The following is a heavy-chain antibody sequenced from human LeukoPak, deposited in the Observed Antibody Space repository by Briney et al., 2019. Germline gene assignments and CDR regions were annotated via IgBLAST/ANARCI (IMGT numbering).Heavy chain of an antibody. D-gene: IGHD5-18*01. CDR2: IWHDGSNE. CDR1: GFTFSTYG. CDR3: ARGTGYSYGSLDY. V-gene: IGHV3-33*01. Sequence: SGGSLRLSCAASGFTFSTYGMHWVRQAPGKGLEWVAVIWHDGSNEYYADSVKGRFTISRDNPKNTLYMQLDSLRAEDTAVYYCARGTGYSYGSLDYWGQGTLVTVSS. J-gene: IGHJ4*02.